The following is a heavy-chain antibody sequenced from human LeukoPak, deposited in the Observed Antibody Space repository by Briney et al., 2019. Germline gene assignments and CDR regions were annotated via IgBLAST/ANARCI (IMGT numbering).Heavy chain of an antibody. Sequence: PSETLSLTCTVSGGSITNYYWSWIRQPPGKGLEWIGYVYYTGSTSYNPSLRSRVTISVDTSENQFSLKLSSVTAADTAVYYCARHDTSDYTYFYYWGQGTLVTVSS. CDR2: VYYTGST. CDR3: ARHDTSDYTYFYY. D-gene: IGHD3-22*01. V-gene: IGHV4-59*01. CDR1: GGSITNYY. J-gene: IGHJ4*02.